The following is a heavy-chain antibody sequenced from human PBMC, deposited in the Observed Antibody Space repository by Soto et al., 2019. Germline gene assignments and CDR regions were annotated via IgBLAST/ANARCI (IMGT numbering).Heavy chain of an antibody. J-gene: IGHJ4*02. CDR3: ASPANEGSYFDY. CDR1: GFTFGGYG. D-gene: IGHD2-8*01. CDR2: IWYDGSNK. Sequence: GGSLRLSCAASGFTFGGYGVHWVRQAPGKGLEWVAVIWYDGSNKYYADSVKGRFTISRDNSKNTLYLQMNSLRAEDTAVYYCASPANEGSYFDYWGQGTLVTVSS. V-gene: IGHV3-33*01.